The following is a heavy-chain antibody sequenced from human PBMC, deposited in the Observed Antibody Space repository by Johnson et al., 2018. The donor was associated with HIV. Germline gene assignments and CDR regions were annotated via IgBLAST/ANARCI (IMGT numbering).Heavy chain of an antibody. Sequence: VQLVESGGGLVQPGGSLRLSCAASGSTFSSYWMSWVRQAPGKGLEWVANIKQDGSEKYYVDSVKGRFTISRDNAKNSLYLQMNSLRAEDTAVYYCAMPYYFDSGVYQWGQGTMVTVSS. CDR3: AMPYYFDSGVYQ. D-gene: IGHD3-22*01. CDR2: IKQDGSEK. J-gene: IGHJ3*01. CDR1: GSTFSSYW. V-gene: IGHV3-7*02.